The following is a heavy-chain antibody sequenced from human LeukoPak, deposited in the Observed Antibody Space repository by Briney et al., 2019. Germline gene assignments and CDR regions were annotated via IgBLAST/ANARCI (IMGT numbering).Heavy chain of an antibody. CDR3: ARDQSADAFDL. CDR2: VYSSGST. V-gene: IGHV4-61*01. Sequence: PSETLSLTCTVSGGSVNSGSYYWSWIRQSPGKGLEWIGYVYSSGSTNYNPSLKSRVTISVDTSRNQFSLRLSSVTAADTAVYYCARDQSADAFDLWGQGTMVTVSS. J-gene: IGHJ3*01. CDR1: GGSVNSGSYY.